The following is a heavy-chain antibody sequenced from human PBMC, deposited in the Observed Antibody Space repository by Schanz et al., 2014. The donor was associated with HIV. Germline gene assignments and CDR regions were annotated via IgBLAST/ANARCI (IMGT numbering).Heavy chain of an antibody. CDR2: ISWNSGNI. V-gene: IGHV3-9*01. J-gene: IGHJ4*02. Sequence: EVQLVESGGGLVQPGRSLRLSCAVSGFSFDDYAMHWVRQAPGKGLEWVSGISWNSGNIAYAGSVKGRFTISRDNARNSLYLHMNSLSAEDTALYYCVKDTDILGATRGYFDHWGQGTLVTVSS. D-gene: IGHD1-26*01. CDR1: GFSFDDYA. CDR3: VKDTDILGATRGYFDH.